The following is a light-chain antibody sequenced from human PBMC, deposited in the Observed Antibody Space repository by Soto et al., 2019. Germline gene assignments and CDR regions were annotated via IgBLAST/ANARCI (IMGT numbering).Light chain of an antibody. J-gene: IGLJ2*01. CDR2: RNN. CDR1: SSSIGSNY. CDR3: AAWDDSLSGRVV. V-gene: IGLV1-47*01. Sequence: QSVLTQPPSASGTPGQRVTISCSGSSSSIGSNYVYWYQQLPGTAPKLLIYRNNQRPSGVPDRFSGSKSGTSASLAISGLRSEDEADHYCAAWDDSLSGRVVFGGGTKLTVL.